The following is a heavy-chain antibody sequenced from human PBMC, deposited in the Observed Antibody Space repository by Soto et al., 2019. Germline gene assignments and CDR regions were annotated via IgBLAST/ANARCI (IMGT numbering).Heavy chain of an antibody. CDR3: ARDRDDYGAGNYYNRIDF. J-gene: IGHJ4*02. CDR1: GGMFSTYA. V-gene: IGHV1-69*01. CDR2: IITIFGTA. Sequence: QVQVIQSGAEVKKPGSSVKVSCQVSGGMFSTYAISWLRQAPGQGLEWMGGIITIFGTANYAQNFQGRVTITADESTRTAYMELSGLRSEDTAVYYCARDRDDYGAGNYYNRIDFWGQGTLVTVSS. D-gene: IGHD3-10*01.